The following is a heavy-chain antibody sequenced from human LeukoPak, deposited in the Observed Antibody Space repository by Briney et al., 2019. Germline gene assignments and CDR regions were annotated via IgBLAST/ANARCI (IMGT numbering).Heavy chain of an antibody. CDR2: SNPNSGNT. Sequence: ASVKVSCTSSGYTFTGYYMHWVRQPPGQGLEWMGLSNPNSGNTNYAQKFQGRVNMTIDTSTSTAYMELRRLRSDDPAMYYCSIIVSGSYSSSFVDYWGQGTLVTVSS. J-gene: IGHJ4*02. V-gene: IGHV1-2*02. D-gene: IGHD1-26*01. CDR3: SIIVSGSYSSSFVDY. CDR1: GYTFTGYY.